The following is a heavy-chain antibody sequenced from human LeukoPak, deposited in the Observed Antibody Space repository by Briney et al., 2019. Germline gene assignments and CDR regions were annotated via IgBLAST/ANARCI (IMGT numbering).Heavy chain of an antibody. CDR2: IYYSGST. CDR3: ARTNIWFGELSWFDP. D-gene: IGHD3-10*01. V-gene: IGHV4-39*01. Sequence: SETLSLTCTVSGGSISSSSYYWGWIRQPPGKGLEWIGSIYYSGSTYYNPSLKGRVTISVDTSKNQFSLKLSSVTAADTAVYYCARTNIWFGELSWFDPWGQGTLVTVSS. CDR1: GGSISSSSYY. J-gene: IGHJ5*02.